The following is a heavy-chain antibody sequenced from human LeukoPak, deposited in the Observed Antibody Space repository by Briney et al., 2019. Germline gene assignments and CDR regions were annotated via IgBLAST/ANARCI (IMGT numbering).Heavy chain of an antibody. CDR2: ISSSSSTI. J-gene: IGHJ4*02. Sequence: RGSLRLSCAASGFTFSSYSMNWVRQAPGKGLEWVSYISSSSSTIYYADSVKGRFTISRDNAKNSLYLQMNSLRAEDTAVYYCARDTRTVVTRDFDYWGQGTLVTVSS. CDR3: ARDTRTVVTRDFDY. CDR1: GFTFSSYS. V-gene: IGHV3-48*01. D-gene: IGHD4-23*01.